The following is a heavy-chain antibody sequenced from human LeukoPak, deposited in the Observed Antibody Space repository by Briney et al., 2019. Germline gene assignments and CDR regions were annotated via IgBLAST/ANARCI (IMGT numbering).Heavy chain of an antibody. CDR1: AFTLSSYE. D-gene: IGHD5-12*01. Sequence: PGGSRRLACAASAFTLSSYEMNWVSQVEGKGREWVSYISSSGSTIYYATSVKRRFPITRDNAKNSLYLQMNSLRAEDTAVYYCARDWRAYSGYAEYYFDYWGQGTLVTVSS. CDR3: ARDWRAYSGYAEYYFDY. V-gene: IGHV3-48*03. J-gene: IGHJ4*02. CDR2: ISSSGSTI.